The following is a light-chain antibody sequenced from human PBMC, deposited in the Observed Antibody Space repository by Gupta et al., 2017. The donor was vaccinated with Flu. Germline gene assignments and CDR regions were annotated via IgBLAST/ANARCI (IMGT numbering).Light chain of an antibody. CDR3: ASWDDSLNHWL. J-gene: IGLJ3*02. CDR2: NNN. CDR1: TSDIGSNT. Sequence: QSVLTQPPSASGTPGQRVTISCSGTTSDIGSNTVSWYQQLPGRAPKLLMHNNNQRPSGVPDRFSGSKSGTSASLAISGLHSEDEADYYGASWDDSLNHWLFGGGTKVTVL. V-gene: IGLV1-44*01.